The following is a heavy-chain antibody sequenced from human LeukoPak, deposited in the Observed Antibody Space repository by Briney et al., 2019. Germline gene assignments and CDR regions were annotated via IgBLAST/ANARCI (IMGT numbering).Heavy chain of an antibody. CDR3: AKDEMATIPFDY. D-gene: IGHD5-24*01. CDR2: ISGSGGST. Sequence: GGSLRLSCAASGFTFSSYAMSWVRQAPGKGLEWVSAISGSGGSTYYADSAKGRFTISRDNSKNTLYPQMNSLRAEDTAVYYCAKDEMATIPFDYWGQGTLVTVSS. V-gene: IGHV3-23*01. CDR1: GFTFSSYA. J-gene: IGHJ4*02.